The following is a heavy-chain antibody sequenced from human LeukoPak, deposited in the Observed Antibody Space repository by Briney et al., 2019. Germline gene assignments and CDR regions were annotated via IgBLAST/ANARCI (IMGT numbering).Heavy chain of an antibody. D-gene: IGHD3-10*01. CDR3: ARINPSVSALIRTPPDS. J-gene: IGHJ5*01. Sequence: GGSLRLSCVASGFTFSSNAMTWVRQAPGKGLEWVSAISADSNRADYADSMKGRFTISRDNSKNTLYLQVDSLRVEDTAVYYCARINPSVSALIRTPPDSWGQGTLVTVSS. CDR1: GFTFSSNA. V-gene: IGHV3-23*01. CDR2: ISADSNRA.